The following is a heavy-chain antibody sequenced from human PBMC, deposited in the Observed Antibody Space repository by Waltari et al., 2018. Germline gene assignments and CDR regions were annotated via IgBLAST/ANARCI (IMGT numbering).Heavy chain of an antibody. Sequence: EVQLVESGGGLVQPGRSLRLSCTASGFTFGAYAMSWVRQAPGKGLEWVGFIRSKAYGGTTEYAASVKGRFTISRDDSKSIAYLQMNSLKTEDTAVYYCTRRGFRRHGGMDVWGQGTTVTVSS. CDR3: TRRGFRRHGGMDV. CDR1: GFTFGAYA. D-gene: IGHD4-17*01. V-gene: IGHV3-49*04. CDR2: IRSKAYGGTT. J-gene: IGHJ6*02.